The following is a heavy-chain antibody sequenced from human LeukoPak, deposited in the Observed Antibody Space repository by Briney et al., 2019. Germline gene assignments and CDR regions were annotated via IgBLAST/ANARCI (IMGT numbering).Heavy chain of an antibody. CDR1: GGSFSGYY. Sequence: SETLSLTCAVYGGSFSGYYWGWIRQPPGKGLEWIGSIYYSGSTYYNPSLKSRVTISVDTPKNQFSLKLSSVTAADTAVYYCAREHCSGGSCYSIYYYYYMDVWGKGTTVTVSS. CDR2: IYYSGST. V-gene: IGHV4-34*01. D-gene: IGHD2-15*01. CDR3: AREHCSGGSCYSIYYYYYMDV. J-gene: IGHJ6*03.